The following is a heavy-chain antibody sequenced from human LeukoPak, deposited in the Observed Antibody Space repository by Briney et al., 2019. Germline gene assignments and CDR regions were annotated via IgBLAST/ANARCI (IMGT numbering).Heavy chain of an antibody. CDR3: ARVPGIAATAYYYYSMDV. D-gene: IGHD6-13*01. J-gene: IGHJ6*02. CDR2: ISGSGGRT. V-gene: IGHV3-23*01. CDR1: GFTFSSYA. Sequence: GGSLRLSCAASGFTFSSYAMSWVRQAPGKGLEWVSGISGSGGRTSYADSVKGRFTISKDNSKNTLHLQMNSLRPEDTAVYYCARVPGIAATAYYYYSMDVWGQGTTVTVSS.